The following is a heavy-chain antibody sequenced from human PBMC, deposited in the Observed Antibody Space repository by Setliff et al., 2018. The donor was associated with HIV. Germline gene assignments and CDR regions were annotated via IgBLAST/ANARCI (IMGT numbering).Heavy chain of an antibody. J-gene: IGHJ4*02. CDR1: GASISSPIYY. D-gene: IGHD6-13*01. CDR3: AAAEGQGPWYFFDN. V-gene: IGHV4-39*01. CDR2: IYYNGNT. Sequence: PSETLSLTCSVSGASISSPIYYWGWIRQAPGKGLEWIGNIYYNGNTNYKPSLERRLTISVDTSKNQFSLSLSSVAATDTALYFCAAAEGQGPWYFFDNWGQGTQVTVSS.